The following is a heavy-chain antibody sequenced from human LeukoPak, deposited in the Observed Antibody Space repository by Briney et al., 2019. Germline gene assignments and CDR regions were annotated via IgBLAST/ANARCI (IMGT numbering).Heavy chain of an antibody. J-gene: IGHJ6*02. CDR2: IYYSGST. Sequence: SETLSLTCTVSGGSISSYYWSWIRQPPGKGLEWIGYIYYSGSTNYNPSLKSRVTISVDTSKNQFSLKLSSVTAADTAVYYCARLSAIAAAGTRYYGMDVWGQGTTVTVSS. V-gene: IGHV4-59*01. CDR3: ARLSAIAAAGTRYYGMDV. CDR1: GGSISSYY. D-gene: IGHD6-13*01.